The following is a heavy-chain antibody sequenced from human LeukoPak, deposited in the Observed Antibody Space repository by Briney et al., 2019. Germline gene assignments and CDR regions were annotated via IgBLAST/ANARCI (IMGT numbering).Heavy chain of an antibody. CDR1: GFTFSSYA. D-gene: IGHD2-2*01. V-gene: IGHV3-23*01. CDR2: ISGSGGST. CDR3: AKVVVVPAATSKTYYFDY. Sequence: PGGSLRLSCAASGFTFSSYAMSWVRQAPGKGLEWVSAISGSGGSTYYADPVKGRFTISRDNSKNTLYLQMNSLRAEDTAVYYCAKVVVVPAATSKTYYFDYWGQGTLVTVSS. J-gene: IGHJ4*02.